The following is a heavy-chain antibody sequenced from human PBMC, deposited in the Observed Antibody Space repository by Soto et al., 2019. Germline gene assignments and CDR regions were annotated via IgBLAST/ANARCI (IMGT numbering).Heavy chain of an antibody. CDR1: GGSISSGDYY. J-gene: IGHJ5*02. CDR3: ARAPSGELSLGVWFDP. Sequence: SEALSVTCTVPGGSISSGDYYWIWIRQPPGKGLEWIGYIYYSGSTYYNPSLKSRVTISVDTSKNQFSLKLSSVTAADTAVYYCARAPSGELSLGVWFDPWGQGTLVTVSS. D-gene: IGHD3-16*02. V-gene: IGHV4-30-4*01. CDR2: IYYSGST.